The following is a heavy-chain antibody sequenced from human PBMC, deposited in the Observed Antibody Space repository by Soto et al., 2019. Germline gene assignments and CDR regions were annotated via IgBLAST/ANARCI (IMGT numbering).Heavy chain of an antibody. CDR1: GFTFTNYG. V-gene: IGHV3-23*01. D-gene: IGHD2-2*01. CDR2: ISGSGVNT. CDR3: AKDPYCSSTSCYAGNLYY. Sequence: PGGSLRLSCAASGFTFTNYGLNWVRQAPGKGLEWVSFISGSGVNTYYADSVKGRFTISRDNSKNTLYLQMNSLGAEDTAVYYCAKDPYCSSTSCYAGNLYYWGQGPLVTVSS. J-gene: IGHJ4*02.